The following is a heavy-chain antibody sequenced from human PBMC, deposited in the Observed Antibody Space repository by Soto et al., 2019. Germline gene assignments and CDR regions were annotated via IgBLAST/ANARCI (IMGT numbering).Heavy chain of an antibody. CDR2: ISGSGGST. CDR1: GFTFSSYA. V-gene: IGHV3-23*01. D-gene: IGHD6-19*01. J-gene: IGHJ4*02. Sequence: EVQLLESGGGLVQPGGSLRLSCAASGFTFSSYAMSWVRQAPGKGLEWVSAISGSGGSTYYADSVKGRFIISRDNSKNTLYLKMNSLRAEDTAVYYCAKDQQRAVAGSFDYWGQGTLVTVSS. CDR3: AKDQQRAVAGSFDY.